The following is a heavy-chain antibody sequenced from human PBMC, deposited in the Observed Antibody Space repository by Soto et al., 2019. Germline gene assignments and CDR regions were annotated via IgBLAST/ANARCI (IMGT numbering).Heavy chain of an antibody. J-gene: IGHJ4*02. CDR1: GFTFSSYG. Sequence: PGGSLRLSCAASGFTFSSYGMHWDRQAPGKGLEWVAVISYDGSNKYYADSVKGRFTISRDNSKNTLYLQMNSLRAEDTDVYYCAKPSDSSSPPYIDFWGQGTLVTVSS. CDR3: AKPSDSSSPPYIDF. D-gene: IGHD6-13*01. V-gene: IGHV3-30*18. CDR2: ISYDGSNK.